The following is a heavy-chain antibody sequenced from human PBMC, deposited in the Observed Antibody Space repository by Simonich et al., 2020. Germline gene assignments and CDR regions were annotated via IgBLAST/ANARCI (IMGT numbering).Heavy chain of an antibody. CDR1: GGSISSSSYY. CDR3: ARHAGFAFDI. Sequence: QLQLQESGPGLVKPSETLSLTCPVSGGSISSSSYYWVGIRQPPGKGLEWIGSSYYSWSTYYNPSLKSRVTISVDTSKNQFSLKLSSVTAADTAVYYCARHAGFAFDIWGQGTMVTVSS. J-gene: IGHJ3*02. D-gene: IGHD6-13*01. CDR2: SYYSWST. V-gene: IGHV4-39*01.